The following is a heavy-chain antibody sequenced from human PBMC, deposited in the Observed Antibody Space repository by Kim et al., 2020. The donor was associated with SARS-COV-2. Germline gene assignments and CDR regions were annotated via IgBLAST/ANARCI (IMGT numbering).Heavy chain of an antibody. CDR1: GASISSGDYY. V-gene: IGHV4-30-4*01. CDR2: IYDTGST. CDR3: ARGGVPAAIPFDY. J-gene: IGHJ4*02. D-gene: IGHD2-2*01. Sequence: SETLSLTCTVSGASISSGDYYWSWIRQPPGKGLELIGYIYDTGSTYYNPSLKSRLTISIDTSKNQFSLKLTSVTAADTAVYYCARGGVPAAIPFDYWGQGPLVTVSA.